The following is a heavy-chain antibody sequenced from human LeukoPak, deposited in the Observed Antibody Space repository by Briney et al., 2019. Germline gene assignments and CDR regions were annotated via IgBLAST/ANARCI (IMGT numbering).Heavy chain of an antibody. V-gene: IGHV1-46*01. D-gene: IGHD3-22*01. Sequence: ASVKVSCKASGYTFTSYYMHWVRQAPGQGLEWMGIINPSGGSTSYAQKFQGRVTMTRDTSTSTVYMELSSLRSEDTAVYYCARGDYYDSSGPPGAPYYFDYWGQGTLVTVSS. J-gene: IGHJ4*02. CDR2: INPSGGST. CDR3: ARGDYYDSSGPPGAPYYFDY. CDR1: GYTFTSYY.